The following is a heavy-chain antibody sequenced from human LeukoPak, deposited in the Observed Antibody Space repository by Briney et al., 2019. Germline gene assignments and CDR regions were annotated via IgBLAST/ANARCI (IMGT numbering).Heavy chain of an antibody. CDR2: IYYSGST. CDR3: ARDRDDLPGMDV. CDR1: GGSISSYY. Sequence: PSETLSLTCTVSGGSISSYYWSWIRQPPGKGLEWIGYIYYSGSTNYNPSLRSRVTISVDTSKNQFSLKLSSVTAADTAVYYCARDRDDLPGMDVWGQGTTVTASS. J-gene: IGHJ6*02. D-gene: IGHD1-1*01. V-gene: IGHV4-59*01.